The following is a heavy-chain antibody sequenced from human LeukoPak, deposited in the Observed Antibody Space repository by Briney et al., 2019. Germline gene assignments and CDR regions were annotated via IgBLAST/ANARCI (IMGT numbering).Heavy chain of an antibody. V-gene: IGHV3-49*04. CDR2: IRSKAYGGTT. Sequence: PGGSLRLSCTASGFTFGDYAMSWVRQAPGKGLEWVGFIRSKAYGGTTEYAASVKGRFTISRDDSKSIAYLQMNSLKTEDTAVYYCSGGSLAALRKNQYFQHWGQGTLVTVSS. J-gene: IGHJ1*01. D-gene: IGHD2-15*01. CDR3: SGGSLAALRKNQYFQH. CDR1: GFTFGDYA.